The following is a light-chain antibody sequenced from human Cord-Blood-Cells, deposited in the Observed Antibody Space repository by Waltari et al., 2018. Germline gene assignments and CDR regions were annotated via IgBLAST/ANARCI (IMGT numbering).Light chain of an antibody. CDR2: VGS. CDR1: RSDFGSYNL. CDR3: CSYAGSSTWV. J-gene: IGLJ3*02. V-gene: IGLV2-23*01. Sequence: QSALTQPASVSGSPGQSITISCPGTRSDFGSYNLFSWYQQHPGKAPKLMIYVGSKRPSGVSNRFSGSKSGNTASLTISGLQAEDEADYYCCSYAGSSTWVFGGGTKLTVL.